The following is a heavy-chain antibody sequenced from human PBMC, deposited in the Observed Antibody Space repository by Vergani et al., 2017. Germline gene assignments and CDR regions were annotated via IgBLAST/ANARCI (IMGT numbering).Heavy chain of an antibody. D-gene: IGHD2-2*01. CDR2: ISGSGGST. V-gene: IGHV3-23*01. CDR1: GFTFSSYA. Sequence: EVQLLESGGGLVQPGGSLRLSCAASGFTFSSYAMSWVRQAPGKGLEWVSAISGSGGSTYYADSVKGRFTISRDNSKNTLYLLMNSLRAEDTAVYYCAKGVYCSSTSCYEGRGYYYGMGVWGQGTTVTFSS. CDR3: AKGVYCSSTSCYEGRGYYYGMGV. J-gene: IGHJ6*02.